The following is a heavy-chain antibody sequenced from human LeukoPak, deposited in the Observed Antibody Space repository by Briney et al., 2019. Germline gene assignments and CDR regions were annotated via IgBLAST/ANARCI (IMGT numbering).Heavy chain of an antibody. V-gene: IGHV3-48*03. CDR3: ARGGYYDSSGYVGDY. Sequence: GGSLRLSCAASGFTFSGYEMNWVRQAPGKGLEWVSYISSSGSTIYYADSVKGRFTISRDNAKNSLYLQMNSLRAEDTAVYYCARGGYYDSSGYVGDYWGQGTLVTVSS. J-gene: IGHJ4*02. D-gene: IGHD3-22*01. CDR2: ISSSGSTI. CDR1: GFTFSGYE.